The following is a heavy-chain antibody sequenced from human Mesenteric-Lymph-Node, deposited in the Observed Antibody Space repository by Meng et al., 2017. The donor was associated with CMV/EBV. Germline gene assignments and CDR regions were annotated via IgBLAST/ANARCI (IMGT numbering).Heavy chain of an antibody. J-gene: IGHJ4*02. V-gene: IGHV3-23*01. Sequence: GGSLRLSCAASGFIFRGYAMSWIRQAPGKGLEWVSRIDTSGGITYYGDNVKGRFTVSRDNSQNKVFLEMNSLRPEDSAVYYCAKVSGPVDHWGQGTLVTVSS. D-gene: IGHD3-10*01. CDR1: GFIFRGYA. CDR3: AKVSGPVDH. CDR2: IDTSGGIT.